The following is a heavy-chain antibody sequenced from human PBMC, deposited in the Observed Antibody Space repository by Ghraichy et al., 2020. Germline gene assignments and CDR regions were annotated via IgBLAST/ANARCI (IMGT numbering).Heavy chain of an antibody. CDR1: GGSISSYY. CDR2: IDFSGGS. J-gene: IGHJ2*01. V-gene: IGHV4-59*01. CDR3: ARAMRFHWYFDL. Sequence: SCTVSGGSISSYYWSWLRQPPGKGLEWIGNIDFSGGSKYSPSLTSRVTISVDTSKNQFSLKLDSVTAADTAVYYCARAMRFHWYFDLWGRGSLVTVSS.